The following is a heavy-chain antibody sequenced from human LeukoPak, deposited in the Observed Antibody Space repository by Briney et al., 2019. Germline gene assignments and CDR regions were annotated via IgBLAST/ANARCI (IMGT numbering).Heavy chain of an antibody. D-gene: IGHD3-10*01. V-gene: IGHV3-23*01. Sequence: GGSLRLSCAASGFTFSSYAMSWVRQAPGKGLEWVSVIGGSGGSTYYADSVKGRFTISRDNSKNTLYLQMNSLRAEDTAVYYCAKTPYGSGTYLAYYYYFDYWGQGTLVTVSS. CDR3: AKTPYGSGTYLAYYYYFDY. CDR1: GFTFSSYA. CDR2: IGGSGGST. J-gene: IGHJ4*02.